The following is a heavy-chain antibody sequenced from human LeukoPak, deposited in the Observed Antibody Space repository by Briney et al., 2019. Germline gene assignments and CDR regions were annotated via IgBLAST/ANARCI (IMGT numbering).Heavy chain of an antibody. CDR1: GYTLTELS. J-gene: IGHJ5*02. D-gene: IGHD6-13*01. V-gene: IGHV1-24*01. Sequence: ASVKVSCKVSGYTLTELSMHWVRQAPGKGLEWMGGFDPEDGETIYAQKFQGRVTMTEDTSTDTAYMELSSLRSEDTAVYYCATAAAADKELYNWFDPWGQGTLVTVSS. CDR2: FDPEDGET. CDR3: ATAAAADKELYNWFDP.